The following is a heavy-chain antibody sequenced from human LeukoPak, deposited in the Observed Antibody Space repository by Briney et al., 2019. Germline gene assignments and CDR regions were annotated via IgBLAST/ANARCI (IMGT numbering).Heavy chain of an antibody. V-gene: IGHV4-39*07. J-gene: IGHJ2*01. CDR2: IYYSGST. CDR1: GGSISSSSYY. CDR3: ARDRELWLVYWYFDL. Sequence: SETLSLTCTVSGGSISSSSYYWGWIRQPPGKGLKWIGSIYYSGSTYYNPSLKSRVTISVDTSKNQFSLKLSSVTAADTAVYYCARDRELWLVYWYFDLWGRGTLVTVSS. D-gene: IGHD5-18*01.